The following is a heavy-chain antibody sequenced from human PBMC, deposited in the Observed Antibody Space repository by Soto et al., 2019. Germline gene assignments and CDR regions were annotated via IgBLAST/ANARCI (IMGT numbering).Heavy chain of an antibody. D-gene: IGHD3-10*01. Sequence: ASVKVSCKVSGYSFSEMSMHWVRQTPEKGLEWMGSFDGEDGQTMYAQKFQGRVTMTEDTSADTAYMELSSLRSDDTAVYYCGIPGATGNLDHWGQGSRVTVSS. V-gene: IGHV1-24*01. J-gene: IGHJ4*02. CDR2: FDGEDGQT. CDR3: GIPGATGNLDH. CDR1: GYSFSEMS.